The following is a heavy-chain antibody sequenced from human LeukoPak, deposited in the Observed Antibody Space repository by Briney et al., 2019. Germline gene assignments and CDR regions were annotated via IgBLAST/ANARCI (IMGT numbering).Heavy chain of an antibody. CDR1: GGSISSGSYY. CDR2: IYTSGST. J-gene: IGHJ5*02. Sequence: SQTLSLTCTVSGGSISSGSYYCSWIRQPAGKGLEWIGRIYTSGSTNYNPSLKSRVTISVDTSKNQFSLKLSSVIAADTAVYYCARDLGYGNWFDPWGQGTLVTVSS. V-gene: IGHV4-61*02. D-gene: IGHD5-12*01. CDR3: ARDLGYGNWFDP.